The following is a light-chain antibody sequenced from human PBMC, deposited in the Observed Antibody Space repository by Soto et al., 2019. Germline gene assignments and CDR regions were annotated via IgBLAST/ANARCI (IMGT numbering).Light chain of an antibody. V-gene: IGLV1-44*01. Sequence: QSALTQPPSASGTPGQRVTISCSGSSSNIGSNTVNWYQQLPGTAPKLLIYSNNQRPSGVPDRFSGSKSGTSASLAISGLQSEDEADYYCCSYAGSSTYVFGTGTKLTVL. CDR1: SSNIGSNT. CDR3: CSYAGSSTYV. CDR2: SNN. J-gene: IGLJ1*01.